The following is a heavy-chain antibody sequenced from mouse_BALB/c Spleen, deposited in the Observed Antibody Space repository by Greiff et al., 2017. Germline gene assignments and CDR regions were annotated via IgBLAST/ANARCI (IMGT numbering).Heavy chain of an antibody. V-gene: IGHV5-6*02. CDR2: ISSGGSYT. Sequence: EVKLVESGGDLVKPGGSLKLSCAASGFTFSSYGMSWVRQTPDKRLEWVATISSGGSYTYYPDSVKGRFTISRDNAKNTLYLQMSSLKSEDTAMYYCARHEGPYFDYWGQGTTLTVSS. CDR3: ARHEGPYFDY. J-gene: IGHJ2*01. CDR1: GFTFSSYG.